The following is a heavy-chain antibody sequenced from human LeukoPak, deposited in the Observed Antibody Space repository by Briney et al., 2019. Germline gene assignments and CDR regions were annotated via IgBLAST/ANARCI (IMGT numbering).Heavy chain of an antibody. V-gene: IGHV1-18*01. CDR2: ISAYNGNT. CDR3: AREKGWFDS. J-gene: IGHJ5*01. Sequence: ASVKVSCTASGYTLSSFGISWVRQAPGQGLERMGWISAYNGNTNYAQKLQGRVTMTTDIPTSTAYMELRSLRSDNTAVYYCAREKGWFDSWGQGTLVTVSS. CDR1: GYTLSSFG.